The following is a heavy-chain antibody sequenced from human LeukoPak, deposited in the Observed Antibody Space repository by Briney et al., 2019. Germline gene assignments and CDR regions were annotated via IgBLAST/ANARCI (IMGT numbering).Heavy chain of an antibody. D-gene: IGHD1-1*01. V-gene: IGHV3-30-3*01. CDR3: ARERLEPPYNWFDP. CDR1: GFTFSSYA. CDR2: ISYDGSNK. Sequence: GGSLRLSCAASGFTFSSYAMHWVRQAPGKGLEWVAVISYDGSNKYYADSVKGRFTISRDNSKNTLYLQMNSLRAEDTAVYYRARERLEPPYNWFDPWGQGTLVTVSS. J-gene: IGHJ5*02.